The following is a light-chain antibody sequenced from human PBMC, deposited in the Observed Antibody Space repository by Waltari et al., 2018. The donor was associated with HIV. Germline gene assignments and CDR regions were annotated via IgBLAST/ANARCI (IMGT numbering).Light chain of an antibody. CDR1: NSNIGTNS. CDR3: GTWESSLSAGV. CDR2: DIN. V-gene: IGLV1-51*01. J-gene: IGLJ2*01. Sequence: QSVLTQPPSVSAAPRPKVTIACSGSNSNIGTNSVSLYQQLPGTASKLLIYDINKRPSGIPDRFSGSNSGTSATLGITGLQTGDEADYYCGTWESSLSAGVFGGGTKLTVL.